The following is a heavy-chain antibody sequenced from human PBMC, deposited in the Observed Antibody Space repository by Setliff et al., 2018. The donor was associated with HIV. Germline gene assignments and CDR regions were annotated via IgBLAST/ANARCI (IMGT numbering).Heavy chain of an antibody. D-gene: IGHD2-2*01. CDR3: ARGGVCTSSSCGGIYYYGMDV. J-gene: IGHJ6*02. CDR2: IIPILGIA. V-gene: IGHV1-69*10. Sequence: SVKVSCKASGGTFSSYAISWVRQAPGQGLEWMGGIIPILGIANYAQKFQGRVTITADESTSTAYMELSSLRSEDTAVYYCARGGVCTSSSCGGIYYYGMDVWSQGTTVTVSS. CDR1: GGTFSSYA.